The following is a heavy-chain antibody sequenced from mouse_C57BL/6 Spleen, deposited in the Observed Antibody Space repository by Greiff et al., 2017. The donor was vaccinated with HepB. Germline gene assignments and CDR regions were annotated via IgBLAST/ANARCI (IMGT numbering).Heavy chain of an antibody. V-gene: IGHV5-9*01. CDR1: GFTFSSYT. J-gene: IGHJ4*01. CDR2: ISGGGGNT. Sequence: EVQLVESGGGLVKPGGSLKLSCAASGFTFSSYTMSWVRQTPEKRLEWVATISGGGGNTYYPDSVKGRFTISRDNAKNTLYLQMSSLRSEDTALYYCARRDYYVSSYEGYAMDYWGQGTSVTVSS. D-gene: IGHD1-1*01. CDR3: ARRDYYVSSYEGYAMDY.